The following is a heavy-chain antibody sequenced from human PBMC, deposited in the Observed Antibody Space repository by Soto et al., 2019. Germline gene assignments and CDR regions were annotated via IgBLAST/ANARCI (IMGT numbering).Heavy chain of an antibody. D-gene: IGHD3-10*01. J-gene: IGHJ4*02. CDR3: ATGRNDANSALDY. Sequence: ASVKVSCKASGYTFTGYYMHWVRQAPGQGLEWMGWISPNSGGTNYAQKFQGWVTMTTDTSFSTAYMELSRLRSDDTAVYYCATGRNDANSALDYWRQGTLVTVSS. V-gene: IGHV1-2*04. CDR1: GYTFTGYY. CDR2: ISPNSGGT.